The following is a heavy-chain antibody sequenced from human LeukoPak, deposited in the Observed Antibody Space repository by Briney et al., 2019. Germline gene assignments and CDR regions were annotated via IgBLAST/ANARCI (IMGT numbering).Heavy chain of an antibody. D-gene: IGHD3-10*01. CDR2: INPNSGGT. CDR1: GYTFTGYY. CDR3: AREAMVQGGRESAFDY. Sequence: GASVKVSCKASGYTFTGYYMHWVRQAPGQGLEWMGWINPNSGGTNYAQKFQGRVTMTRDTSISTAYMELSRLRSDDTAVYYCAREAMVQGGRESAFDYWGQGTLVTVSS. J-gene: IGHJ4*02. V-gene: IGHV1-2*02.